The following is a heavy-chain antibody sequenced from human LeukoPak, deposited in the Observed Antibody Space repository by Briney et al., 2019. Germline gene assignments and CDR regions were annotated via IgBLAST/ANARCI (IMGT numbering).Heavy chain of an antibody. CDR2: IIPIFGTA. V-gene: IGHV1-69*13. D-gene: IGHD1-7*01. J-gene: IGHJ3*02. CDR1: GGTFSSYA. CDR3: AREFKGSITGTSVGNALDI. Sequence: ASVKVSCKPSGGTFSSYAISWVRQAPGQGLEWMGGIIPIFGTANYAQKFQGRVTITADESTSTAYMELSSLRSEDTAVYYCAREFKGSITGTSVGNALDIWGQGTMVTVSS.